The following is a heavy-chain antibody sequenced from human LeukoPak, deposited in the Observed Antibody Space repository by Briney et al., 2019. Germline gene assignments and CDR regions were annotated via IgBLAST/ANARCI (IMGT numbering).Heavy chain of an antibody. Sequence: GGSLRLSCTTSGFTFTLYWMAWIRQSPGKGLEWVTNINQDESQQYYLESVEGRFTVSRDNARNSVYLHMNSLRVEDTAVYYCSNGIYSPSYWGRGTLVTVSS. CDR1: GFTFTLYW. D-gene: IGHD6-13*01. J-gene: IGHJ4*02. CDR2: INQDESQQ. V-gene: IGHV3-7*01. CDR3: SNGIYSPSY.